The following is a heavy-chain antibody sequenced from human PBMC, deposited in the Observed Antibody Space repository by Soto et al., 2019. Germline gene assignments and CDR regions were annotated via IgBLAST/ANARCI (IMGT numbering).Heavy chain of an antibody. CDR1: GGSISSYY. CDR3: AREKYYYDSSGYPLGLDACDI. D-gene: IGHD3-22*01. J-gene: IGHJ3*02. CDR2: IYTSGST. V-gene: IGHV4-4*07. Sequence: SETLSLTCTVSGGSISSYYWSWIRQPAGKGLEWIGRIYTSGSTNYNPSLKSRVTMSVDTSKNQFSLKLSSVTAADTAVYYCAREKYYYDSSGYPLGLDACDIWGQGTMVTVSS.